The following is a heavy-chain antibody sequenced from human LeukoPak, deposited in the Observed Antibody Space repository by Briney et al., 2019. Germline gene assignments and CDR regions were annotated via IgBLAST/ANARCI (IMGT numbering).Heavy chain of an antibody. D-gene: IGHD3-16*01. CDR3: AREGGGNFDY. CDR1: GYSISSGYY. V-gene: IGHV4-38-2*02. CDR2: IYHSGST. J-gene: IGHJ4*02. Sequence: SETLSLTCTVSGYSISSGYYWGWIRQPPGKGLEWIGSIYHSGSTYYNPSLKSRVTISVDTSKNQFSLKLSSVTAADTAVYYCAREGGGNFDYWGQGTLVTVSS.